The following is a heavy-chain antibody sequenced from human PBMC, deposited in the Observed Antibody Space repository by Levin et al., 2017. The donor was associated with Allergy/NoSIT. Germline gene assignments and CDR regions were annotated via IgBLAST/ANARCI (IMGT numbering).Heavy chain of an antibody. J-gene: IGHJ4*02. V-gene: IGHV1-58*01. CDR2: IVVGSGNT. D-gene: IGHD1-26*01. CDR1: GFTFTSSA. CDR3: AADHPYIVGATYFDY. Sequence: KISCKASGFTFTSSAVQWVRQARGQRLEWIGWIVVGSGNTNYAQKFQERVTITRDMSTSTAYMELSSLRSEDTAVYYCAADHPYIVGATYFDYWGQGTLVTVSS.